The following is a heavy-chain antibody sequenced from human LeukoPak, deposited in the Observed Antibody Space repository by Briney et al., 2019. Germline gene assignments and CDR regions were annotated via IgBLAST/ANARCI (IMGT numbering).Heavy chain of an antibody. CDR2: IHTSGST. CDR1: GGSVSTASYY. Sequence: PSQTLSLTCTVSGGSVSTASYYWSWIRQPAGKGLEWIGRIHTSGSTNYNPSLKSRVTISVDTSKNHFSLKRSSVTAADTAGYYCGRGGGYDAFDIWGQGTMVTVSS. V-gene: IGHV4-61*02. J-gene: IGHJ3*02. CDR3: GRGGGYDAFDI. D-gene: IGHD3-16*01.